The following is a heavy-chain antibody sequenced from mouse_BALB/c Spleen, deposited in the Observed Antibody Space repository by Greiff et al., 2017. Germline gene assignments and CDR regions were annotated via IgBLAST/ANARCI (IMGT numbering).Heavy chain of an antibody. CDR3: ARAGNSYDYFDY. V-gene: IGHV1-69*02. D-gene: IGHD1-1*01. CDR2: IDPSDSYT. J-gene: IGHJ2*01. Sequence: VQLQQPGAELVKPGASVKLSCKASGYTFTSYWMHWVKQWPGQGLEWIGEIDPSDSYTNYNQKFKGKATLTVEKSSSTAYMQLSSLTSEESAVYYCARAGNSYDYFDYWGQGTTLTVSS. CDR1: GYTFTSYW.